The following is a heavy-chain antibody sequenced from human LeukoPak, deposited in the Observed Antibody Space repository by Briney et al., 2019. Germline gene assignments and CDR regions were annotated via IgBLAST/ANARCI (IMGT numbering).Heavy chain of an antibody. CDR2: IYYSGST. V-gene: IGHV4-59*01. CDR1: GGSISSYY. Sequence: PSETLSLTCTVSGGSISSYYWSWIRQPPGKGLEWIGYIYYSGSTNYNPSLKSRVTISVDTSKNQFSLKLSSVTAADTAVYYCARVKYGSGSLIYYYYYMDVWGKGTTVTISS. D-gene: IGHD3-10*01. J-gene: IGHJ6*03. CDR3: ARVKYGSGSLIYYYYYMDV.